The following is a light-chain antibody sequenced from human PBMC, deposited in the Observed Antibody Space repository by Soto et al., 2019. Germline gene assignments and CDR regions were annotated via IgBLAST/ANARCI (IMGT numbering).Light chain of an antibody. CDR2: DAS. J-gene: IGKJ2*01. CDR1: QSISNNY. Sequence: ETVLTQSPATLSLSPGDRATLSCGASQSISNNYLAWYQQKPGLAPRLLFYDASTRSTGSPDRLSGSGSGTDFTLTISRLEPEDFAMYYCQQYVNLPPNTFGQGTKLEIK. CDR3: QQYVNLPPNT. V-gene: IGKV3D-20*01.